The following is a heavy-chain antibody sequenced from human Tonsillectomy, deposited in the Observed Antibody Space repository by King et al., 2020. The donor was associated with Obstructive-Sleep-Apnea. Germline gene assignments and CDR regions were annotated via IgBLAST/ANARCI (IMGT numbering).Heavy chain of an antibody. CDR3: ANQDHYYYGMDV. J-gene: IGHJ6*02. CDR1: GGSISSSSYY. Sequence: QLQESGPGLVKPSETLSLTCTVSGGSISSSSYYWGWIRQPPGKGLEWIGSIYYSGSTYYNPSLKSRVTISVDTSKNQFSLKLSSVTAADTAVYYCANQDHYYYGMDVWGQGTTVTVSS. V-gene: IGHV4-39*07. D-gene: IGHD1-14*01. CDR2: IYYSGST.